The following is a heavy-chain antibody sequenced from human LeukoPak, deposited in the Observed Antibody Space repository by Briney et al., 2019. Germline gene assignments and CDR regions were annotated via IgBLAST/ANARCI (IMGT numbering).Heavy chain of an antibody. D-gene: IGHD6-19*01. Sequence: PGGSLRLSCAASGFTFDDYAMHWVRQAPGKGLEWVSLISGDGGSTYHADSVKGRFTISRDNSKNSLYLQMNSLRTEDTALYYCAKDGEWLGLFDYWGQGTLVTVSS. CDR2: ISGDGGST. CDR3: AKDGEWLGLFDY. CDR1: GFTFDDYA. J-gene: IGHJ4*02. V-gene: IGHV3-43*02.